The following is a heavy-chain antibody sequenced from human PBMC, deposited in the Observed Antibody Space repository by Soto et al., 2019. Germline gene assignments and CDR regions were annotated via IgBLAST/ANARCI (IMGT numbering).Heavy chain of an antibody. CDR2: IIPIFGTA. Sequence: QVQLVQSGAEVKKPGSSVKVSCKASGGTFSSYAISWVRQAPGQGLEWMGGIIPIFGTANYAQKFQGRVTITADESTSTAYMELSSLRSEDTAVYYCARDHCSSTSCYNYYYGMAVWGQGTTVTVSS. V-gene: IGHV1-69*01. CDR1: GGTFSSYA. J-gene: IGHJ6*02. D-gene: IGHD2-2*02. CDR3: ARDHCSSTSCYNYYYGMAV.